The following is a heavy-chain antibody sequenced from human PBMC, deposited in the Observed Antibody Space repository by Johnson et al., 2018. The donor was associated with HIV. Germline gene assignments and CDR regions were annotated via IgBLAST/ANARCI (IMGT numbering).Heavy chain of an antibody. V-gene: IGHV3-30*02. D-gene: IGHD1-1*01. CDR3: AKGSTLWNPRLGDAFDF. CDR2: IRYDGSNK. Sequence: QMQLVESGGGVVQPGGSLRLSCAASGFTFSNYAMHWVRQAPGKGLEWVAFIRYDGSNKYYADSVKGRFTISRDNVKNSLYLQMNSLTAEDTALYYCAKGSTLWNPRLGDAFDFWGQGTLVTVSS. J-gene: IGHJ3*01. CDR1: GFTFSNYA.